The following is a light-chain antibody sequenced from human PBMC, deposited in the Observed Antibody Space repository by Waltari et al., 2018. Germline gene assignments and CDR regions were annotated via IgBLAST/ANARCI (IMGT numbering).Light chain of an antibody. V-gene: IGKV1-12*01. CDR3: LQVDSFPRT. CDR2: DGS. J-gene: IGKJ1*01. Sequence: DIQMTQSPSSVSASVGDRVTLTCRASQGISSRLAWYQQKPGKAPKLLVYDGSSFHSGVPSRFSGSGSGTEFTLTISSLQPEDFATYYCLQVDSFPRTFGQGTKVEVK. CDR1: QGISSR.